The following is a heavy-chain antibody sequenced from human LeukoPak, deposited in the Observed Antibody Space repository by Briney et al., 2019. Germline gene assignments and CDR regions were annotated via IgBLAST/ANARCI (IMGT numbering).Heavy chain of an antibody. Sequence: GGSLRLSCAASGFTFSSYAMHWVRQAPGKGLEWVAVISYDGSNKYYADSVKGRFTISRDNSKNTLYLQMNSLRAEDTAVYYCAGTTVTGVWGQGTTVTVSS. CDR3: AGTTVTGV. CDR2: ISYDGSNK. J-gene: IGHJ6*02. CDR1: GFTFSSYA. D-gene: IGHD1-7*01. V-gene: IGHV3-30*04.